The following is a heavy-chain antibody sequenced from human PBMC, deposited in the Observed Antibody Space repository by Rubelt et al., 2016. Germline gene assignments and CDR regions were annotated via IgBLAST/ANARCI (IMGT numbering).Heavy chain of an antibody. CDR2: IYYDGSNK. J-gene: IGHJ5*02. CDR1: RNYG. Sequence: RNYGMHWVRQAPGKGLVWVALIYYDGSNKYCADSVKGRFTISRDNSKNTLYLQMNSLRDEDTAVYYCARDAGGDWNWFDPWGQGTLVTVSS. CDR3: ARDAGGDWNWFDP. D-gene: IGHD2-21*01. V-gene: IGHV3-33*01.